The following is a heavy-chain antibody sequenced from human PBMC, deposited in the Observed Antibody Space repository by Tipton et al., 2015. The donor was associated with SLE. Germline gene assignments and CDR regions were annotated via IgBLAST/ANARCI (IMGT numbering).Heavy chain of an antibody. CDR1: GGSSSSYY. J-gene: IGHJ3*02. D-gene: IGHD2-15*01. Sequence: LRLSCTVSGGSSSSYYWAWIRQPPGKGLEWIGYIYSSGSTNYNPSLKSRVTVSVDTSKNQFSLKLSSVTAADTAVYYCARNRGGYCSGASCYGPDIWGLGTMVTVSS. CDR2: IYSSGST. V-gene: IGHV4-4*08. CDR3: ARNRGGYCSGASCYGPDI.